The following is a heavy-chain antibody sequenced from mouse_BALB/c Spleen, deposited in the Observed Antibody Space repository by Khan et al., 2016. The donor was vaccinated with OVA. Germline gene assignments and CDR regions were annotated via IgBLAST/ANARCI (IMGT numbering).Heavy chain of an antibody. V-gene: IGHV9-3-1*01. J-gene: IGHJ2*01. CDR2: INTCTSEP. Sequence: QIQLVQSGPELKKPGETVKISCKASGYTFTNYVMNWVKQSPGKGLKWMGWINTCTSEPTYADDFKGRLAFSLETSASTASLPINSLKHEDTATYYCARFHGGYWGQGTTLTVSS. CDR3: ARFHGGY. CDR1: GYTFTNYV.